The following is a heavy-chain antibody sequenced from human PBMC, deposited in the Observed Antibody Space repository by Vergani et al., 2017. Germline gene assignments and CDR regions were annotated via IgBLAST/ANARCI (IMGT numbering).Heavy chain of an antibody. J-gene: IGHJ3*02. CDR3: ARDGPHTDAFDI. CDR1: GFTFSSYA. Sequence: QVQLVESGGGVVQPGRSLRLSCAASGFTFSSYAMHWVRQAPGKGLEWVAVISYDGSNKDYADSVKGRFTISRDKSKNTLYLQMNSLRAEDTAVYYCARDGPHTDAFDIWGQGTMVTVSS. CDR2: ISYDGSNK. V-gene: IGHV3-30-3*01.